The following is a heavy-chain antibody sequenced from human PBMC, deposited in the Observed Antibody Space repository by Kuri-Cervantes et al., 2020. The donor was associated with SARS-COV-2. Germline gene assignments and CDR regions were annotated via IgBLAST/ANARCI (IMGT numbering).Heavy chain of an antibody. D-gene: IGHD2-8*02. J-gene: IGHJ4*02. CDR2: ISSSSSYI. CDR1: GHTFTSYY. V-gene: IGHV3-21*01. CDR3: ARTSTWSIYFDY. Sequence: SCKASGHTFTSYYMHWVRQAPGKGLEWVSSISSSSSYIYYADSVKGRFTISRDNAKNSLYLQMNSLRAEDTAVYYCARTSTWSIYFDYWGQGTLVTVSS.